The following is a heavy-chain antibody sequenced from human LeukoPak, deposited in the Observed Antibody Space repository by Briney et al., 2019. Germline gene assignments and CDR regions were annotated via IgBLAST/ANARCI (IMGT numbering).Heavy chain of an antibody. Sequence: GGSLRLSCAASGFIFGDYSMNWVRQAPGKGLEWVSGTSDRGDYTYYADSVKGRFTISRDSSKNTLFLQMNSLRAEDTALYFCARKAQYNGHYPLDYWGQGTLVTVSS. J-gene: IGHJ4*02. CDR2: TSDRGDYT. CDR3: ARKAQYNGHYPLDY. V-gene: IGHV3-23*01. CDR1: GFIFGDYS. D-gene: IGHD1-7*01.